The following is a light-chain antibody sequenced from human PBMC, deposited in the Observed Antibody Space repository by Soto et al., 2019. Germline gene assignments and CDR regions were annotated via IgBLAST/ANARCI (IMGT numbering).Light chain of an antibody. CDR3: ETWDTNLSAVV. CDR2: DDN. J-gene: IGLJ3*02. Sequence: QSALTQPRSVSGSPGQKVTISCSGSSSNIGKTLVAWYQHLPGTAPKLLIYDDNRRPSGIPDRFSASKSGTSATLAITGLQTGDEADYYCETWDTNLSAVVFGGGTKLTVL. CDR1: SSNIGKTL. V-gene: IGLV1-51*01.